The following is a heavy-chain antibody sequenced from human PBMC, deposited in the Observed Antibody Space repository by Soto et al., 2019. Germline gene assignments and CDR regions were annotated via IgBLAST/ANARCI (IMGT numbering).Heavy chain of an antibody. CDR1: VYTFTVYY. CDR2: INPNSGGT. J-gene: IGHJ3*02. Sequence: ASVKVPCAASVYTFTVYYMHWVRQAPGKGLEWMGWINPNSGGTNYAQKFQGWVTMTRDTSISTAYMELSRLRSDDTAVYYCAREHCSSTSCYAFDIWGQGTMVTVSS. D-gene: IGHD2-2*01. CDR3: AREHCSSTSCYAFDI. V-gene: IGHV1-2*04.